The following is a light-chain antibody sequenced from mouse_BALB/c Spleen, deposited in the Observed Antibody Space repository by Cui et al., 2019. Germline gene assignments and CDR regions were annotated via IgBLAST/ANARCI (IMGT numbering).Light chain of an antibody. CDR3: HQWSSYPLT. V-gene: IGKV4-79*01. CDR2: STS. J-gene: IGKJ5*01. CDR1: SSVSSSY. Sequence: QIVLTQSPAIMSASPGEKVTLTCSASSSVSSSYLYWYQQKPGSSPKLWIYSTSNLASGVPARFSGSGSGTSYSLTISSMEAEDAASYFCHQWSSYPLTFGAGTKLEL.